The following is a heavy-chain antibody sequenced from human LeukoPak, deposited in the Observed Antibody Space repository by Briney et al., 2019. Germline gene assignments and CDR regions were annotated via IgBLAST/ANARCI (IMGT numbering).Heavy chain of an antibody. Sequence: SVKVACKASGGTFSSYAISWVRQAPGQGLEWMGRIIPIFGIANYAQKFQGRVTITADKSTSTAYMELSSLRSEDTAVYYCASSDLGYCSGGSCQTFDYWGQGTRVTVSS. J-gene: IGHJ4*02. D-gene: IGHD2-15*01. V-gene: IGHV1-69*04. CDR2: IIPIFGIA. CDR1: GGTFSSYA. CDR3: ASSDLGYCSGGSCQTFDY.